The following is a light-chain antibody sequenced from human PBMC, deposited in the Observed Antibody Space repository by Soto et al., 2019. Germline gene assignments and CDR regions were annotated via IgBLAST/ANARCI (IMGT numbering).Light chain of an antibody. Sequence: EIVMTQSPATLSVSPGERVTLSCRASQSVSSNLAWYQQKVGQAPRLLIYGASTRATGIPARFSGSGSGTEFTLTISSLQSEDFAVYYCQHYDSARWTFGLGTKVDIK. CDR1: QSVSSN. CDR2: GAS. V-gene: IGKV3-15*01. J-gene: IGKJ1*01. CDR3: QHYDSARWT.